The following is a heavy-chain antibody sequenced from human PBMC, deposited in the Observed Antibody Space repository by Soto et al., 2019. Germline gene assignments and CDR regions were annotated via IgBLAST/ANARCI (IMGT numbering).Heavy chain of an antibody. D-gene: IGHD1-26*01. CDR3: TADLSPPEGPSYPIDY. Sequence: EVQLVESGGGLVTPGGSLRLSCVVSGFTFNNAWMNWVRQAPGKGLEWVGRMKHNGATDYAAFVKGRFTFSRDDSRGTLYLQMNSLETEDTAVYYCTADLSPPEGPSYPIDYWGQGTLVTVSS. J-gene: IGHJ4*02. V-gene: IGHV3-15*01. CDR1: GFTFNNAW. CDR2: MKHNGAT.